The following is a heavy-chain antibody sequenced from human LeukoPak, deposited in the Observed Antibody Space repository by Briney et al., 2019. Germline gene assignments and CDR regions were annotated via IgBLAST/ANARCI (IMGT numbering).Heavy chain of an antibody. CDR1: GGSFGGYY. CDR2: INHSGST. CDR3: ARGRLATGSSLGGPFDY. Sequence: SETLSLTCAVYGGSFGGYYWSWIRQPPGKGLEWIGEINHSGSTNYNPSLKSRVTIPVDTSKNQFSLKLSSVTAADTAVYYCARGRLATGSSLGGPFDYWGQGTLVTVSS. J-gene: IGHJ4*02. V-gene: IGHV4-34*01. D-gene: IGHD6-6*01.